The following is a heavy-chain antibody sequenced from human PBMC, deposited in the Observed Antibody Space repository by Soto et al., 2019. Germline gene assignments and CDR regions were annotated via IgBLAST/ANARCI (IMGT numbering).Heavy chain of an antibody. V-gene: IGHV5-10-1*01. Sequence: GESLKISCKGSGYSFTNYWISWVRQMPGKGLEWMGRIDPTDSYTNYSPSLQGHVTISTDKSISTAYLQWSSLKASDTAMYYCARQSSSCSGGSCSLGDYYYGMDVWGQGTTVTVSS. J-gene: IGHJ6*02. CDR3: ARQSSSCSGGSCSLGDYYYGMDV. CDR1: GYSFTNYW. CDR2: IDPTDSYT. D-gene: IGHD2-15*01.